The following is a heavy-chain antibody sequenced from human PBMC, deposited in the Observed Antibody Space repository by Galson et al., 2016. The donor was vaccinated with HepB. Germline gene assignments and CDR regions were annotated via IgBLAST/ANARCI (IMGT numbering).Heavy chain of an antibody. V-gene: IGHV3-48*01. Sequence: SLRLSCAASGFTFSSDAMSWVRQAPGKGLEWVPYISSSSSTIYYADSVKGRFTISRDNAKNTLYLQMNSLRAEDTAVYYCARRMATITSFDYWGQGTLVTVSS. CDR2: ISSSSSTI. CDR3: ARRMATITSFDY. CDR1: GFTFSSDA. D-gene: IGHD5-24*01. J-gene: IGHJ4*02.